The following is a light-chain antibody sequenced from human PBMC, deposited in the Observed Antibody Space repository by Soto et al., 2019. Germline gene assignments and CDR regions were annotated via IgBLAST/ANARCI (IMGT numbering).Light chain of an antibody. J-gene: IGLJ1*01. CDR1: SSNIGENY. CDR2: DNT. Sequence: QAALTQLPSVSAAPGQKVTISCSGGSSNIGENYVSWYQQLPGTAPKFLIYDNTKRPSGIPDRVSGSKSGTSATLAITGLQTGDEADYYCGTLDSSLAAFVFGSGTKVTVL. V-gene: IGLV1-51*01. CDR3: GTLDSSLAAFV.